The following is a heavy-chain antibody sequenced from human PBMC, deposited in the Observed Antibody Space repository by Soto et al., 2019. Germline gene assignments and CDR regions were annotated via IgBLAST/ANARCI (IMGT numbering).Heavy chain of an antibody. J-gene: IGHJ6*03. CDR2: IRSKTNNYAT. D-gene: IGHD3-9*01. CDR1: GFPLSDSA. V-gene: IGHV3-73*01. CDR3: TRHSGAQVEQSFDSYFMDV. Sequence: EVQLVESGGGLVQPGGSLKLACLASGFPLSDSAIHWVRKASGKGLERGGRIRSKTNNYATTYGAPVRGRFTLYRGNSKNTSYLQMHSLESEDSAVYYCTRHSGAQVEQSFDSYFMDVGGKGTTVSFPS.